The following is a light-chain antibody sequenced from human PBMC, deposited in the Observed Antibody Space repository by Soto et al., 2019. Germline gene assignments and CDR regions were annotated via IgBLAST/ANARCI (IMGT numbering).Light chain of an antibody. CDR3: SSYTSSSTAII. V-gene: IGLV2-14*01. CDR1: SSDVGGYNY. Sequence: QSALTQPASVSGSPGQSIPISCTGTSSDVGGYNYVSWYQQHPGKAPKLMIYDVSNRPSGVSNRFSGSKSGNTASLTISGFQAEDEADYYCSSYTSSSTAIIFGTGTKVTVL. J-gene: IGLJ1*01. CDR2: DVS.